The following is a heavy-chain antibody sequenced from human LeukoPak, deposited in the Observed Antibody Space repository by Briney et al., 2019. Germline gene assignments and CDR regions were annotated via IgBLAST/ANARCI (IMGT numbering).Heavy chain of an antibody. V-gene: IGHV4-39*01. Sequence: PETLSLTCTVSGGSISSSSYYWGWIRQPPGKGLEWIGSIYYSGSTYYNPSLKSRVTISVDTSKNQFSLKLSSVTAADTAVYYCAAEYYYYYGMDVWGQGTTVTVSS. J-gene: IGHJ6*02. CDR1: GGSISSSSYY. CDR3: AAEYYYYYGMDV. D-gene: IGHD1-14*01. CDR2: IYYSGST.